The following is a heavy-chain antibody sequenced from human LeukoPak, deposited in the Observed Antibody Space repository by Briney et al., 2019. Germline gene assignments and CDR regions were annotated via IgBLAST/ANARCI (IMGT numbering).Heavy chain of an antibody. CDR2: FDGNADGT. CDR1: GFTFSRSG. Sequence: GGSLRLSCATAGFTFSRSGMTWVRQPPGKGLEWVASFDGNADGTYYADSVKGRSTISRDNSKNTLYLQMNSLRAEDTAIYYCAKPRIIGLGWAQFDYWGQGSLVTVSS. CDR3: AKPRIIGLGWAQFDY. D-gene: IGHD2-15*01. J-gene: IGHJ4*02. V-gene: IGHV3-23*01.